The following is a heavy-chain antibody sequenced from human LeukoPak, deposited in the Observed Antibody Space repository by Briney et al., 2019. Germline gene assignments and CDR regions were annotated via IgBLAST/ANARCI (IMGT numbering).Heavy chain of an antibody. CDR3: ARSYRGAYSP. V-gene: IGHV4-38-2*02. D-gene: IGHD1-26*01. Sequence: SETLSLTCTVSGYSINSGDFWGWIRQPPGKGLEWIGGINHSGNTYHNPSLKSRVTMSVDTSKNQFSLKLRSVTAADTAMYFCARSYRGAYSPWGQGTLVTVSS. CDR2: INHSGNT. J-gene: IGHJ5*02. CDR1: GYSINSGDF.